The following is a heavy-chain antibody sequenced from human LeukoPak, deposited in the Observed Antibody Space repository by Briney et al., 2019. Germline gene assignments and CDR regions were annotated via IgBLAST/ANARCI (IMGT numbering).Heavy chain of an antibody. D-gene: IGHD2-2*01. V-gene: IGHV1-18*04. Sequence: ASVKVSCKASRYTFTSYHMHWVRQAPGQGLEWMGWISAYNGNTNYAQKLQGRVTMTTDTSTSTAYMELRSLRSDDTAVYYCARAEGYCSSTSCYGGDYWGQGTLVTVSS. CDR3: ARAEGYCSSTSCYGGDY. CDR2: ISAYNGNT. CDR1: RYTFTSYH. J-gene: IGHJ4*02.